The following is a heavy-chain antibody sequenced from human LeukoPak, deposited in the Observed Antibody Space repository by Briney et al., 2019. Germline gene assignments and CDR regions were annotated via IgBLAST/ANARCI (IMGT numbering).Heavy chain of an antibody. D-gene: IGHD3-10*01. CDR2: LDYSGST. V-gene: IGHV4-59*12. Sequence: SETLSLTCTVSGGSISSYYGTWIRQPPGKGLEWIGYLDYSGSTNYNPSLKSRVTISVDTSKNQFSLKLSSVTAADTAVYYCASIRFGELSFKPWGQGTLVTVSS. J-gene: IGHJ4*02. CDR3: ASIRFGELSFKP. CDR1: GGSISSYY.